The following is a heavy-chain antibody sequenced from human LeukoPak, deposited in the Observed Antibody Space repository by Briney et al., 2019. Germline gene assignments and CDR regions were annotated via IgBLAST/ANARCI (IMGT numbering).Heavy chain of an antibody. CDR2: INHSGST. Sequence: SETLSLTCAVYGGSFSGYYWSWIRQRPGKGLEWIGEINHSGSTNYNPSLKSRVTISVDTSKNQFSLKLSSVTAADTAVYYCASQAGIAVAGTGWFDPWGQGTLVTVSS. CDR3: ASQAGIAVAGTGWFDP. J-gene: IGHJ5*02. V-gene: IGHV4-34*01. D-gene: IGHD6-19*01. CDR1: GGSFSGYY.